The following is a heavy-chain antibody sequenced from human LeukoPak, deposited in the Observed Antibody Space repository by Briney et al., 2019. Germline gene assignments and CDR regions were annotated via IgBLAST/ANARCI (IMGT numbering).Heavy chain of an antibody. D-gene: IGHD1-1*01. CDR3: ARDRGTWNDDGFDY. J-gene: IGHJ4*02. Sequence: SETLSLTCTVSGGSISTYYWSWIRQPPGKGLEWIGYIFYSGITNYNPSLKSRVTISVDTSKNQFSLKLNSVTAADTAVYYCARDRGTWNDDGFDYWGQGTLVTVSS. V-gene: IGHV4-59*01. CDR2: IFYSGIT. CDR1: GGSISTYY.